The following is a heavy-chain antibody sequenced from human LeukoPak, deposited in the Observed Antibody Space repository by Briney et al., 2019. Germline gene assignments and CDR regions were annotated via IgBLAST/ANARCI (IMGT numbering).Heavy chain of an antibody. CDR2: IYYSGST. Sequence: SETLSLTCTVSGGSISSGGYYWSWIRQHPGKGLEWIGYIYYSGSTYYNPSLKSRVTISVDTSKNQFSLKLSSVTAADTAVYYCASSTVTKGLFDYWGQGPLVTVSS. J-gene: IGHJ4*02. CDR3: ASSTVTKGLFDY. V-gene: IGHV4-31*03. D-gene: IGHD4-17*01. CDR1: GGSISSGGYY.